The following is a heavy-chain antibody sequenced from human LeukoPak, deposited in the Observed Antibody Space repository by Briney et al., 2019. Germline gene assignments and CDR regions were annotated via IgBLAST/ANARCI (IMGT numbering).Heavy chain of an antibody. CDR2: IAGDGSEM. V-gene: IGHV3-48*03. J-gene: IGHJ4*02. CDR3: ARRYSSGWPIDY. D-gene: IGHD6-19*01. CDR1: GFTFSTYE. Sequence: GGSLRLSCVASGFTFSTYEMKWVRQAPGKGLEWLSYIAGDGSEMYYADSVKGRFTISRDNAKSSGYLQMNSLRAEDTAVYYCARRYSSGWPIDYWGQGALVTVSS.